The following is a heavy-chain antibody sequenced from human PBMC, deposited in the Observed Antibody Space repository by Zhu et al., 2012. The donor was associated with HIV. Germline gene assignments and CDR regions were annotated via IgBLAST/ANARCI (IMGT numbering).Heavy chain of an antibody. J-gene: IGHJ4*02. CDR1: GGSISSSSYY. Sequence: QVQLQESGPGLVKPSETLSLTCTVSGGSISSSSYYWGWIRQPPGKGLEWIGSIYYSGSTYYNPSLKSRVTISVDTSKNQFSLKLSSVTAADTAVYYCARQYGDYVRTIDYWGQGNPGHRLL. V-gene: IGHV4-39*07. CDR3: ARQYGDYVRTIDY. D-gene: IGHD4-17*01. CDR2: IYYSGST.